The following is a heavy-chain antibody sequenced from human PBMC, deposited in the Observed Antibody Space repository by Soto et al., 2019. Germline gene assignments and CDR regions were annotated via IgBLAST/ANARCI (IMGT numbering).Heavy chain of an antibody. CDR2: ISGDSGNT. Sequence: PSVNFPFNASGYMFTKSAMHWVRQAPGQMLDCVGWISGDSGNTKYSPKLQDRVTITRDTYASTAYMELRSLRPEDTALYYCARDGVAAGNINFDYWGKGTIVTVSS. CDR1: GYMFTKSA. D-gene: IGHD6-19*01. V-gene: IGHV1-3*01. J-gene: IGHJ4*01. CDR3: ARDGVAAGNINFDY.